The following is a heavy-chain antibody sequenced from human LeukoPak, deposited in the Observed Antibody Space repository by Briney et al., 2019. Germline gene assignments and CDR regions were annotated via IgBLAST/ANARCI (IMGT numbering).Heavy chain of an antibody. D-gene: IGHD6-19*01. CDR2: IYYSGST. V-gene: IGHV4-59*01. Sequence: PSETLSLTCTVSGGSISSYCWSWIRQPPGKGLEWIGYIYYSGSTKYNPSLKSRVTISVDTSKNQFSLKLSSVTAADTAVYYCARGGWYYDCWGQGTLVTVSS. CDR1: GGSISSYC. CDR3: ARGGWYYDC. J-gene: IGHJ4*02.